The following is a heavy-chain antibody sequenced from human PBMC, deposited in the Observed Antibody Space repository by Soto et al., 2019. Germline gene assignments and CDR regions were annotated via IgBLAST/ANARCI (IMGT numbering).Heavy chain of an antibody. J-gene: IGHJ4*02. CDR2: IYYSGST. CDR1: GGSISSYY. D-gene: IGHD1-7*01. CDR3: ARGKGTFDY. V-gene: IGHV4-59*01. Sequence: SETLSLTCTVSGGSISSYYWSWIRQPPGKGLEWIGYIYYSGSTNYNPSLKSRVTISVDTSKNQFSLKLSSVTAADTAVYYCARGKGTFDYWGQGTLVTVSS.